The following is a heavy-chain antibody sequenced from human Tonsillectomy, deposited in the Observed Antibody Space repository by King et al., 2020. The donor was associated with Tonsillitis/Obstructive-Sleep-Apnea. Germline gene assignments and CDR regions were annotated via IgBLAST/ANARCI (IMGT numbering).Heavy chain of an antibody. J-gene: IGHJ4*02. CDR1: GFPFSTYA. V-gene: IGHV3-30*04. CDR2: ISYDGSNK. D-gene: IGHD6-13*01. CDR3: ARNSSNTWFFDY. Sequence: VQLVESGGGVVQPGRSLRLSCAASGFPFSTYAIHWVRQAPGKGLEWVAFISYDGSNKYYADSVKGRFTISRDNSKDTLCLQMNSLRREDTVVYYCARNSSNTWFFDYWGQGTLVTVAS.